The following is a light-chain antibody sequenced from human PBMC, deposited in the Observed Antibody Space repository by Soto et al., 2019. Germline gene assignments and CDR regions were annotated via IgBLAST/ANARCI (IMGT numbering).Light chain of an antibody. CDR3: SSYTSSSTLYV. Sequence: SVLTQPASVSGSPGQSITISCTGTSSDVGGYNYVSWYQLRPGKAPKLMIFEVSNRPSGVSTRFSGSRSGNTASLTISGLQAEDEADYYCSSYTSSSTLYVFGTGTKVTVL. CDR1: SSDVGGYNY. V-gene: IGLV2-14*01. CDR2: EVS. J-gene: IGLJ1*01.